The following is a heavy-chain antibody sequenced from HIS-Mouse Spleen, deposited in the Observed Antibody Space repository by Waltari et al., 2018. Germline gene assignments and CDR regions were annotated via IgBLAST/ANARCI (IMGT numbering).Heavy chain of an antibody. Sequence: QVQLVESGGGVVQPGRSLRLSCAASGFTFSRYAMPWVRQAPGKGLEWVAVISYDGSNKYYADSVKGRFTISRDNSKNTLYLQMNSLRAEDTAVYYCARGPNWNYAFDIWGQGTMVTVSS. V-gene: IGHV3-30*04. CDR2: ISYDGSNK. CDR1: GFTFSRYA. CDR3: ARGPNWNYAFDI. D-gene: IGHD1-7*01. J-gene: IGHJ3*02.